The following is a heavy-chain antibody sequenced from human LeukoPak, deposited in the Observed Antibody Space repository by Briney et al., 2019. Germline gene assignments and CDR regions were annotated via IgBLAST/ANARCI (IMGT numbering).Heavy chain of an antibody. CDR2: INHSGST. Sequence: SETLSLTCAVYGGSFSGYYWSWIRQPPGEGLEWIGEINHSGSTNYNPSLKSRVTISVDTSKNQFSLKLSSVTAADTAVYYCVRRQTYGSGSYYTHWGQGTLVTVSS. D-gene: IGHD3-10*01. CDR1: GGSFSGYY. CDR3: VRRQTYGSGSYYTH. J-gene: IGHJ4*02. V-gene: IGHV4-34*01.